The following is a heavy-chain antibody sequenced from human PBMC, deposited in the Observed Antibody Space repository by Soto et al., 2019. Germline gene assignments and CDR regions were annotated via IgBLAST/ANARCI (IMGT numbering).Heavy chain of an antibody. Sequence: SETLSLTCTVSGGSISSYYWSWIRQPPGKGLEWIGYIYYSGSTNYNPSLKSRVTIPVDTSKNQFSLKLSSVTAADTAVYYCARHFFGDYPDYWGQGTLVTVSS. D-gene: IGHD3-10*01. CDR2: IYYSGST. CDR3: ARHFFGDYPDY. V-gene: IGHV4-59*08. J-gene: IGHJ4*02. CDR1: GGSISSYY.